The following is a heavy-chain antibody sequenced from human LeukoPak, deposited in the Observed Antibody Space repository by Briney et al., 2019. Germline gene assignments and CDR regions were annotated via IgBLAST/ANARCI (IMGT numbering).Heavy chain of an antibody. CDR3: SGYGSGTNPFDY. V-gene: IGHV3-30*02. CDR2: IRYDGSNK. J-gene: IGHJ4*02. CDR1: GFTFSSYG. D-gene: IGHD3-10*01. Sequence: PGGSLRLSCAASGFTFSSYGMHWVRQAPGKGLEWVASIRYDGSNKYYADSVKGRFTISRDNSKNTLYLQMNSLRAEDTAVYYCSGYGSGTNPFDYWGQGTLVTVSS.